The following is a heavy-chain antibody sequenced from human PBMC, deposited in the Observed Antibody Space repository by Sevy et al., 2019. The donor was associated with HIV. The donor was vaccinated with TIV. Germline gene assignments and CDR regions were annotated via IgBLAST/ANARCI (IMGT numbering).Heavy chain of an antibody. D-gene: IGHD2-21*02. J-gene: IGHJ4*02. CDR1: GFTFSSYG. Sequence: GGSLRLSCAVSGFTFSSYGMHWVRQAPGKGLEWVAVISYDGSNKYYADSVKGRFTISRDNSKNTLYLQMNSLRAEDTAVYYCARTRPCGGDCYIFDHWGQGALVTVSS. V-gene: IGHV3-30*03. CDR2: ISYDGSNK. CDR3: ARTRPCGGDCYIFDH.